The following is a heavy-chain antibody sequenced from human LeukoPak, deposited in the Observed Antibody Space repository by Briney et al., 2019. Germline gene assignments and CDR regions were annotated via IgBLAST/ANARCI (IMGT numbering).Heavy chain of an antibody. CDR2: INPNSGGT. V-gene: IGHV1-2*02. CDR1: GYTFTGYY. D-gene: IGHD2-2*01. CDR3: AKGYCSRTSCLNWFDP. Sequence: ASVKVSCKAAGYTFTGYYMHWVRQAPGQGLEWMGWINPNSGGTNYAQKFQGRVTMTRDTSISTVYMELSSLRSEDTAVYYCAKGYCSRTSCLNWFDPWGQGTLVTVSS. J-gene: IGHJ5*02.